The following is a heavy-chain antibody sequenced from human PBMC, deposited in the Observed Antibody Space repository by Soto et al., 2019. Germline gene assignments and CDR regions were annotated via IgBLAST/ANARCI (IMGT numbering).Heavy chain of an antibody. V-gene: IGHV3-23*01. D-gene: IGHD3-10*01. CDR3: VKNSGWFNT. J-gene: IGHJ5*02. CDR1: GFTFGTTD. CDR2: IDGSGGIT. Sequence: QLLQSGGGLVQPGGSLTLSCAASGFTFGTTDMSWVRQAPGEGLEWVSTIDGSGGITYYADSVKGRFTISRDNSRNTVYLKMNSLRGDAMALYYCVKNSGWFNTWGQGDLVTVSS.